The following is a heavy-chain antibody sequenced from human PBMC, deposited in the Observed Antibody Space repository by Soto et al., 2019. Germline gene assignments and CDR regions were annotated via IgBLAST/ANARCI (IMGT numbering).Heavy chain of an antibody. Sequence: GGSLRLSCAASGFTFGSYGMHWVRQAPGKGLEWVAVISYDGSNKYYADSVRGRFAISRDNSNDMLYLQMNSLRAEDTAVYYCANIRNVVYAHNAYWGQGTLVTVSS. D-gene: IGHD2-8*02. CDR1: GFTFGSYG. V-gene: IGHV3-30*18. CDR3: ANIRNVVYAHNAY. CDR2: ISYDGSNK. J-gene: IGHJ4*02.